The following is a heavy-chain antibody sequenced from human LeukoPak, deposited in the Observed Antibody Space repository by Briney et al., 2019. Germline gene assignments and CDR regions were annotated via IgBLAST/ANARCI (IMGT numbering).Heavy chain of an antibody. CDR2: IKQDGSEK. D-gene: IGHD5-18*01. CDR3: SGVDTAMGIDY. Sequence: GGSLRLSCAASGFTFSSYWMSWVRKAPGKGLEWVANIKQDGSEKYYVDSVKGRFTISRDNAKNSLYLQMNSLRAEDTAVYYCSGVDTAMGIDYWGQGTLVTVSS. J-gene: IGHJ4*02. CDR1: GFTFSSYW. V-gene: IGHV3-7*01.